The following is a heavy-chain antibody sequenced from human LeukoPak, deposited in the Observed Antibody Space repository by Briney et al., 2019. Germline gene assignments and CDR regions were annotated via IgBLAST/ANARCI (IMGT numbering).Heavy chain of an antibody. D-gene: IGHD3-16*01. Sequence: PGGSLRLSCAASGFTVSSNYMSWVRQAPGKGLEWVSVIYSGGSTYYADSVKGRFTISRDNSKNTLYLQMNSLRAEDTAVYYCARRVTLGYYYGMDVWGQGTTVTVSS. CDR2: IYSGGST. V-gene: IGHV3-66*04. J-gene: IGHJ6*02. CDR3: ARRVTLGYYYGMDV. CDR1: GFTVSSNY.